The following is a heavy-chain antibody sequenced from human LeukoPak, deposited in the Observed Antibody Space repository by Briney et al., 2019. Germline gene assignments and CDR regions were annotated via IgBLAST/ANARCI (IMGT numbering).Heavy chain of an antibody. Sequence: PGGSLRLSCAASGSTVSNNYMSWVRQAPGKGLEWVSVTYSGGSTYYADSVKGRFTISRDNSKNTLYLQMNSLRAEDTAVYYCVRDLNLWGQGTLVTVSS. CDR2: TYSGGST. V-gene: IGHV3-66*01. CDR3: VRDLNL. CDR1: GSTVSNNY. J-gene: IGHJ4*02.